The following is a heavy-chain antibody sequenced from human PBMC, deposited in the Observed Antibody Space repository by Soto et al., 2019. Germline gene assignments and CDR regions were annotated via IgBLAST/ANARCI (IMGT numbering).Heavy chain of an antibody. D-gene: IGHD3-16*02. Sequence: GGSLRLSCAASGFTFSSYAMHWVRQAPGKGLEWVAVISYDGSNKYYADSVKGRFTISRDNSKNTLYLQMNSLRAEDTAVYYCAREAADRVITIVYHFDYWGQGTLVTVSS. V-gene: IGHV3-30-3*01. J-gene: IGHJ4*02. CDR2: ISYDGSNK. CDR1: GFTFSSYA. CDR3: AREAADRVITIVYHFDY.